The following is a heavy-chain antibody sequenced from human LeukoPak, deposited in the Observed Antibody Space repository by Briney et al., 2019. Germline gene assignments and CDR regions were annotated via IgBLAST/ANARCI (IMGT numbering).Heavy chain of an antibody. CDR1: GFTVSSYE. V-gene: IGHV3-48*03. CDR2: ISSSGSTI. CDR3: AGYSGTNWFDP. D-gene: IGHD1-26*01. Sequence: PGGSLRLSCAASGFTVSSYEMNWVRQAPGKGLEWVSYISSSGSTIYYADSVKGRFTISRDNSKKTLYLQMNSLRAEDTAVYYCAGYSGTNWFDPWGQGTLVTVSS. J-gene: IGHJ5*02.